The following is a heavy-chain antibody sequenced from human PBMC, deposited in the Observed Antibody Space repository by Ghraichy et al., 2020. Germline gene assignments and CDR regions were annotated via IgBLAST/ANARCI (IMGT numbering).Heavy chain of an antibody. CDR2: IVGSGANK. Sequence: GGSLRLSCTASGFPFSNYVMNWVRQAPGKGLEWVSGIVGSGANKYYADSVMGRFTISRDNSKNTLYLQMNSLRADDTAVYYCVKDPPTTVTTTDYWGQGTLVTVSS. J-gene: IGHJ4*02. V-gene: IGHV3-23*01. D-gene: IGHD4-17*01. CDR1: GFPFSNYV. CDR3: VKDPPTTVTTTDY.